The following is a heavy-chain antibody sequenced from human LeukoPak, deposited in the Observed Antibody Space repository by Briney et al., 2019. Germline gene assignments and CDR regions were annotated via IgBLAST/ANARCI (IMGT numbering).Heavy chain of an antibody. Sequence: GGSLRLSCAASGFTFDDYGMSWVRQAPGKGLEWVSGINWNGGSTGYADSVKGRFTISRDNAKNSLYLQMNSLRAEDTALYFCVKNWGGYYFDSWGQGALVTVSS. D-gene: IGHD7-27*01. V-gene: IGHV3-20*04. CDR1: GFTFDDYG. CDR2: INWNGGST. CDR3: VKNWGGYYFDS. J-gene: IGHJ4*02.